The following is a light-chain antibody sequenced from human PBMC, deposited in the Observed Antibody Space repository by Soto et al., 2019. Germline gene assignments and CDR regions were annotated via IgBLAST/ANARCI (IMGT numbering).Light chain of an antibody. Sequence: QNVVTQEPSFSVSPGVTVTLTCGLSSGSVSTSYYPSWYQQTPGQAPRTLIYSTNTRSSGVPDRFSGSILGNKAALTITGAQADDESDYYCVLYMGSLYVFGTGTKVTVL. J-gene: IGLJ1*01. CDR1: SGSVSTSYY. CDR2: STN. V-gene: IGLV8-61*01. CDR3: VLYMGSLYV.